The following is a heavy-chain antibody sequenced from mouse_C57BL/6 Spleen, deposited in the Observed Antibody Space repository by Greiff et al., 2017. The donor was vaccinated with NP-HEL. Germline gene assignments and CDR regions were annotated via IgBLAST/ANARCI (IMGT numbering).Heavy chain of an antibody. D-gene: IGHD2-5*01. J-gene: IGHJ1*03. CDR2: IYPRSGNT. Sequence: QVQLKQSGAELARPGASVKLSCKASGYTFTSYGISWVKQRTGQGLEWIGEIYPRSGNTYYNEKFKGKATLTADKPSSTAYMELRSLTSEDSAVYFCARDSNYGYFDVWGTGTTVTVSS. CDR1: GYTFTSYG. CDR3: ARDSNYGYFDV. V-gene: IGHV1-81*01.